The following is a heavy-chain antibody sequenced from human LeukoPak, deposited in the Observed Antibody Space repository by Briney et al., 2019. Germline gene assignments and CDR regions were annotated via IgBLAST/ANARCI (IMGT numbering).Heavy chain of an antibody. CDR2: IYSSGST. D-gene: IGHD3-10*01. CDR3: ARDSGTTGEVKFDP. Sequence: SETLSLTCTVSGGSISSYYWSWIRQPAGKGLEWIGRIYSSGSTDYNPSLKSRVTMSVDTSKNKFSLKLSSVTATDTAVYYCARDSGTTGEVKFDPWGKGTTVTISS. V-gene: IGHV4-4*07. CDR1: GGSISSYY. J-gene: IGHJ6*04.